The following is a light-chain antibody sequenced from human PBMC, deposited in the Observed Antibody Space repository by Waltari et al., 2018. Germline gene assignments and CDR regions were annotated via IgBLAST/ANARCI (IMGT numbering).Light chain of an antibody. V-gene: IGKV3-20*01. CDR3: QHYVRLPVT. J-gene: IGKJ1*01. CDR2: GAS. Sequence: EIVLTQSPGTLSLSLGERATVSCRTSQSVSRALAWYQQKPGQAPRLPIYGASTRAPGIPDRFSGSGSGTDFSLTISRLEPDDFAVYYCQHYVRLPVTFGQGTTVEI. CDR1: QSVSRA.